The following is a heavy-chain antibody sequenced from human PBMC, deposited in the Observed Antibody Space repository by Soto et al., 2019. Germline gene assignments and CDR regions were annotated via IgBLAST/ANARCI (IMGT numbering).Heavy chain of an antibody. J-gene: IGHJ4*02. V-gene: IGHV4-59*01. CDR2: IHYTGTT. D-gene: IGHD6-13*01. CDR3: ARSVGVAAAGPFDY. CDR1: RGSINNSY. Sequence: SETLSLTCTVSRGSINNSYWTWIRQPPGKRLEWIGYIHYTGTTSYNPSLRGRVTMSVDTSNNQFSLNLSSVTAADTAVYYCARSVGVAAAGPFDYWGQGTLVTVSS.